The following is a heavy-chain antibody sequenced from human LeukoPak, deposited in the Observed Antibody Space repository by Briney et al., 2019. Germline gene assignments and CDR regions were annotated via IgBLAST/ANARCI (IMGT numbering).Heavy chain of an antibody. V-gene: IGHV4-34*01. D-gene: IGHD3-9*01. CDR2: INRSGST. J-gene: IGHJ4*02. CDR3: ARRGYYDILTGYPGPFDY. Sequence: PSETLSVTCAVYGGSFSGYYWSWIRQPPGKGLEWIGEINRSGSTNYNPSLKSRVTISVDTSKNQFSLKLSSVTAADTAVYYCARRGYYDILTGYPGPFDYWGQGTLVTVSS. CDR1: GGSFSGYY.